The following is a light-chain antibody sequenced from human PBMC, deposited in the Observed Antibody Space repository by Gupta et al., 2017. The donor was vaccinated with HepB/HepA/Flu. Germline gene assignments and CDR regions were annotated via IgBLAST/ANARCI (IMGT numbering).Light chain of an antibody. J-gene: IGKJ3*01. CDR2: GAS. CDR1: QSVSSN. V-gene: IGKV3-15*01. Sequence: IVLTQSPATLSVSPGERATLSCRASQSVSSNLAWYQQKPGQAPRLLIYGASTRATGIPARFSGSGSGTEFTLTISSLQSEDFAVYYCQQEFTFGPGTKVDIK. CDR3: QQEFT.